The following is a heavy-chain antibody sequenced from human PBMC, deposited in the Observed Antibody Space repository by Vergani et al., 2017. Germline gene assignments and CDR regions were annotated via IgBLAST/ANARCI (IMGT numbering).Heavy chain of an antibody. J-gene: IGHJ4*02. Sequence: EVQLLESGGGLVQPGGSLRLSCAASGFTFSSYAMSWVRQAPGKGLEWVSAISGSGGSTYYADSVKGRFTISRDNSKNTLYLQMNSLRAEDTAVYYCAKSFPSYCRSTSCWGKFDYWGQGTLVTVSS. CDR1: GFTFSSYA. V-gene: IGHV3-23*01. CDR3: AKSFPSYCRSTSCWGKFDY. D-gene: IGHD2-2*01. CDR2: ISGSGGST.